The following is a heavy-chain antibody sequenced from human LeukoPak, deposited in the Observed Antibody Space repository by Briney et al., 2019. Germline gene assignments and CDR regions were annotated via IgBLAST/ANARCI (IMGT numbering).Heavy chain of an antibody. CDR1: GFTFSAYY. CDR2: ISSSGSTM. Sequence: KPGGSLRLSCAASGFTFSAYYMSWIRQAPGKGLEWVSYISSSGSTMYYADSVKGRFTISRDNAKNSLYLQMNSLRAEDTAVYYCARLVNYYFDYWGQGTLVTVSS. D-gene: IGHD2-21*01. CDR3: ARLVNYYFDY. J-gene: IGHJ4*02. V-gene: IGHV3-11*01.